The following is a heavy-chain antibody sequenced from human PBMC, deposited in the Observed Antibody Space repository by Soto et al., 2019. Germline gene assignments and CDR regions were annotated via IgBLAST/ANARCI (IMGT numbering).Heavy chain of an antibody. V-gene: IGHV3-23*01. CDR1: GFTFSSYA. D-gene: IGHD3-3*01. Sequence: LRLSCAASGFTFSSYAMSWVRQAPGKGLEWVSAISGSGGSTYYADSVKGRFTISRDNSKNTLYLQMNSLRAEDTAVYYCARVWSGSYRGDGYYYYYMDVWGKGTTVTVSS. J-gene: IGHJ6*03. CDR3: ARVWSGSYRGDGYYYYYMDV. CDR2: ISGSGGST.